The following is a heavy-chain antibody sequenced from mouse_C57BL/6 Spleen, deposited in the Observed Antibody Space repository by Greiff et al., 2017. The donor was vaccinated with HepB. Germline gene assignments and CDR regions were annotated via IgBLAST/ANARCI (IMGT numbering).Heavy chain of an antibody. CDR3: ARYGSSYYFDY. CDR2: INYDGSST. Sequence: EVMLVESEGGLVQPGSSMKLSCTASGFTFSDYYMAWVRQVPEKGLEWVANINYDGSSTYYLDSLKSRFIISRDNAKNILYLQMSSLKSEDTATYYCARYGSSYYFDYWGQGTTLTVSS. D-gene: IGHD1-1*01. CDR1: GFTFSDYY. J-gene: IGHJ2*01. V-gene: IGHV5-16*01.